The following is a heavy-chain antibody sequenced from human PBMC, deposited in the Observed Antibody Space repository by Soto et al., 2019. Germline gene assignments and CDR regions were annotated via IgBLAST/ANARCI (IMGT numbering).Heavy chain of an antibody. CDR3: ARDGLNIVVVVAALDY. CDR2: INAGNGNT. D-gene: IGHD2-15*01. V-gene: IGHV1-3*01. CDR1: GYTFSNYA. Sequence: ASVTVACQASGYTFSNYAMHWVRQAPGQRLEWMGWINAGNGNTKYSQKFQGRVTITRDTSASTAYMELSSLRSEDTAVYYCARDGLNIVVVVAALDYWGQGTLVTVSS. J-gene: IGHJ4*02.